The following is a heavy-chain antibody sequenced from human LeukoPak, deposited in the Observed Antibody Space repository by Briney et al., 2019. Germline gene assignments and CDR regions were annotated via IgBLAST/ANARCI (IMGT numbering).Heavy chain of an antibody. D-gene: IGHD2-2*02. J-gene: IGHJ4*02. V-gene: IGHV3-7*04. CDR3: ARALGYCSSTSCYISAYFDY. CDR2: IKQDGSEK. CDR1: GFTFSSYW. Sequence: GGSLRLSCAASGFTFSSYWMSWVRQAPGKGLEWVANIKQDGSEKYYVDSVKGRFTISRDTAKNSLYLQMNSLRAEDTAVYYCARALGYCSSTSCYISAYFDYWGQGTLVTVSP.